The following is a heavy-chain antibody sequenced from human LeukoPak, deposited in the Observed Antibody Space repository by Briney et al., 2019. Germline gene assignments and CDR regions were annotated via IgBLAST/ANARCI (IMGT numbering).Heavy chain of an antibody. J-gene: IGHJ3*02. CDR3: ARERVVKGAFDI. CDR2: ISSSSSTI. Sequence: PGGSLRLSCAASGFTVSSNYMSWVRQAPGKGLEWVSYISSSSSTIYYADFVKGRFTISRDNAKNSLYLQMNSLRAEDTAVYYCARERVVKGAFDIWGQGTMVTVSS. D-gene: IGHD2-15*01. V-gene: IGHV3-48*04. CDR1: GFTVSSNY.